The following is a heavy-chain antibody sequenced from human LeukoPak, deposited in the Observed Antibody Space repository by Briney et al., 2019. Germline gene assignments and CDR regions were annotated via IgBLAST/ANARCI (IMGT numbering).Heavy chain of an antibody. V-gene: IGHV1-18*04. CDR3: ASTLLWFGEPIKGYYFDY. CDR2: ISAYNGNT. D-gene: IGHD3-10*01. CDR1: GYTLTSYG. Sequence: ASVKVSCKASGYTLTSYGISWVRQAPGQGLEWMGWISAYNGNTNYAQKLQGRVTMTTDTSTSTAYMELRSLRSDDTAVYYCASTLLWFGEPIKGYYFDYWGQGTLVTVSS. J-gene: IGHJ4*02.